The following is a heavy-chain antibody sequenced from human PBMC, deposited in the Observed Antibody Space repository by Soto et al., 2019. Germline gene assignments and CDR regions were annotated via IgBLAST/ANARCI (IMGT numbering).Heavy chain of an antibody. J-gene: IGHJ4*02. CDR2: IYYSGST. Sequence: QLQLQESGPGLVKPSETLSLTCTVSGGSISSSSYYWGWIRQPPGKGLEWIGSIYYSGSTYYNPSLKSRFTISVDTSKNQFSLKLSSVTAADTAVYYCARSPTYYYDSSGYYFGYWGQGTLVTVSS. CDR3: ARSPTYYYDSSGYYFGY. V-gene: IGHV4-39*01. CDR1: GGSISSSSYY. D-gene: IGHD3-22*01.